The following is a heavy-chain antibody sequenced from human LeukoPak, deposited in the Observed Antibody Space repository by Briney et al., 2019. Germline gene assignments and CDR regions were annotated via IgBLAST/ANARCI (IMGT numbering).Heavy chain of an antibody. Sequence: PGGSPRLSCAASGFTFSTYTMNWVRQAPGKGLEWVSYISSSSSTKYYADSVKGRFTISRDNAKNSLYLQMNSLRTGDTAVYYCARDGGSSRRYFDYWGQGTLVTVSS. D-gene: IGHD1-26*01. CDR3: ARDGGSSRRYFDY. V-gene: IGHV3-48*04. J-gene: IGHJ4*02. CDR1: GFTFSTYT. CDR2: ISSSSSTK.